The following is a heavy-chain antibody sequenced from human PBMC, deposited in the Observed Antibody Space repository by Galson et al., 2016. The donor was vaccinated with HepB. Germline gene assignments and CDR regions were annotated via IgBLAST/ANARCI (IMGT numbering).Heavy chain of an antibody. CDR2: IYYRGST. Sequence: SETLSLTCTVSGGSVSSGSYYWSWIRQPPGKGLEWIGYIYYRGSTNYNPSLQSRVTISVDTSKNQFSLTLRSVTTADTAVYFCARDQFEIEASSAYNWFDPWGQGTLVTVSA. CDR1: GGSVSSGSYY. J-gene: IGHJ5*02. CDR3: ARDQFEIEASSAYNWFDP. V-gene: IGHV4-61*01. D-gene: IGHD3-16*01.